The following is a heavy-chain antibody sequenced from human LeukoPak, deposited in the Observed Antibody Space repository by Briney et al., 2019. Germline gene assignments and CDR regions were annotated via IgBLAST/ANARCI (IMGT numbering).Heavy chain of an antibody. D-gene: IGHD1-1*01. CDR1: GFTFSSYE. V-gene: IGHV3-48*03. CDR2: ISSSGSTT. CDR3: AREAAALDDAFDI. Sequence: GGSLRLSCAASGFTFSSYEMNWVRQAPGKGLEWVSYISSSGSTTYYADSEKGRFTISRDNAKNSLYLQMNSLRAEDTAVYYCAREAAALDDAFDIWGQGTMVTVSS. J-gene: IGHJ3*02.